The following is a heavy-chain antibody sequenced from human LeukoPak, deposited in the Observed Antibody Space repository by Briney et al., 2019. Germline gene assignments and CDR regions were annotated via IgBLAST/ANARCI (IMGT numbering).Heavy chain of an antibody. CDR2: IYYSGST. V-gene: IGHV4-59*12. CDR3: AKSNGYSLVDI. D-gene: IGHD5-12*01. CDR1: GGSISSYY. J-gene: IGHJ3*02. Sequence: SETLSLTCTVSGGSISSYYWSWIRQPPGKGLEWIGYIYYSGSTNYNPSLKSRVTISVDTSKNQFSLKLNSVTAADTAVYYCAKSNGYSLVDIWGQGTMVTVSS.